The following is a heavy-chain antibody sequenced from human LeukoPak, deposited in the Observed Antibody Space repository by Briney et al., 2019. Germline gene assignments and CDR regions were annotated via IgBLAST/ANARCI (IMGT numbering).Heavy chain of an antibody. V-gene: IGHV3-11*04. CDR2: ISGSGSPI. CDR3: ARIRSEAFDL. CDR1: GFTFSDYY. Sequence: PGGSLRLSCAASGFTFSDYYMNWIRQAPGQGLKWVSYISGSGSPIYYADSVKGRFTISRDNAKNSLYLQMNSLRAEDTAVYYCARIRSEAFDLWGQGTMVTVSS. J-gene: IGHJ3*01.